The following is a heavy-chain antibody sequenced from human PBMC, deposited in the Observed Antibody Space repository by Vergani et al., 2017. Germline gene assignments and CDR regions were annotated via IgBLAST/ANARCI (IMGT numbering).Heavy chain of an antibody. D-gene: IGHD6-6*01. J-gene: IGHJ3*02. CDR2: IYDSRNN. CDR1: GMSISNNNYY. Sequence: QLQLHESGPRLVKPSETLSLTCSLSGMSISNNNYYWGWIRQPPGKGLEWIGSIYDSRNNNYSPSLKSRVSISVDTSKNQFSLNLTSVTAADTAVYYCARHLRQLARNDVFDIWGHGTLVTVSS. V-gene: IGHV4-39*01. CDR3: ARHLRQLARNDVFDI.